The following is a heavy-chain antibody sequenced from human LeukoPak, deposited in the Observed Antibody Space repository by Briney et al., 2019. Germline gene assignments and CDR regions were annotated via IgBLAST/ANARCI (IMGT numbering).Heavy chain of an antibody. J-gene: IGHJ4*02. Sequence: TPSRTCTESGGSGRSDDWSGSRKPPGKRLEWIGYIYYSGSTNYNPSLKSRVTISVNTSKNQFSLRLSSVTAADTAVYYCAISIAVAGSFDYWGQGTLVTVSS. CDR1: GGSGRSDD. V-gene: IGHV4-59*02. CDR2: IYYSGST. CDR3: AISIAVAGSFDY. D-gene: IGHD6-19*01.